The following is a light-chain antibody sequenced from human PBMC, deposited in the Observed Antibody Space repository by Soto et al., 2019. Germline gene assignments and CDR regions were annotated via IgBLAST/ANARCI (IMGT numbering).Light chain of an antibody. J-gene: IGLJ1*01. CDR2: GNS. CDR3: QSYDSSLSGSYV. Sequence: QAVVTQPPSVSGAPGQRVTISCTGSSSNIGAGYDVHWYQQLPGTAPKLLIYGNSNRPSGVPDRFSGSKSGTSASLAITGLQAEDEADYYCQSYDSSLSGSYVFGTGTKLTDL. CDR1: SSNIGAGYD. V-gene: IGLV1-40*01.